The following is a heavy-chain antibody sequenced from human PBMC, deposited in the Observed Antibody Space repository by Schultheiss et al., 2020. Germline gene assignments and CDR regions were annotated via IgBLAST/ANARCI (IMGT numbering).Heavy chain of an antibody. V-gene: IGHV3-48*02. CDR1: GFTFSSYA. CDR2: ISSSSSTI. Sequence: GGSLRLSCSASGFTFSSYAMHWVRQAPGKGLEWVSYISSSSSTIYYADSVKGRFTISRDNAKNSLYLQMNSLRDEDTAVYYCAIQNDSSGSEYFQHWGQGTLVNGSS. CDR3: AIQNDSSGSEYFQH. D-gene: IGHD3-22*01. J-gene: IGHJ1*01.